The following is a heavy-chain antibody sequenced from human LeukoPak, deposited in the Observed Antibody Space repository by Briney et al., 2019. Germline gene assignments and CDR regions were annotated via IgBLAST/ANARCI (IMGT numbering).Heavy chain of an antibody. D-gene: IGHD1-26*01. J-gene: IGHJ4*02. CDR3: ARREGAMSFDY. V-gene: IGHV5-51*01. CDR2: IYPGDSDT. Sequence: RGESLKISCKGSGYSFISYWITWVRQMPGKGPEWMGIIYPGDSDTRYSPSFQGQVTISADKSITTAYLQWSSLKASDTAMYYCARREGAMSFDYWGQGTLVTVSS. CDR1: GYSFISYW.